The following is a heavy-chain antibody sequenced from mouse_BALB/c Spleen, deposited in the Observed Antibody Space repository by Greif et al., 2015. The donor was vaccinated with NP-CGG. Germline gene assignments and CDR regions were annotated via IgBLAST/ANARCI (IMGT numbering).Heavy chain of an antibody. J-gene: IGHJ1*01. CDR1: GFTFSDYG. D-gene: IGHD1-1*01. V-gene: IGHV5-15*02. CDR3: ARDYYGSSYWYFDV. Sequence: DVKLVESGGGLVQPGGYRKLSCAASGFTFSDYGMAWIRQAPGKGPEWVAFISNLAYSIYYADTVTGRFTISRGNAKNTLYLEMSSLRSEDTAMYYCARDYYGSSYWYFDVWGAGTTVTVSS. CDR2: ISNLAYSI.